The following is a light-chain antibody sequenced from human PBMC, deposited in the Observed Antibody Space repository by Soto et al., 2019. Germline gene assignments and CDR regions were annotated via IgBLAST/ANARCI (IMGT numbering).Light chain of an antibody. CDR2: GAS. V-gene: IGKV3-15*01. Sequence: EILLTQSPGTLSLSPGEGATLSCSASQSVSNNLLAWYQQKPGQAPRLLIYGASNRATGIPARFSGSGAGTEFTLTISSLQSEDFAVYYCQQYNNWPRTFGQGTKVDIK. J-gene: IGKJ1*01. CDR3: QQYNNWPRT. CDR1: QSVSNN.